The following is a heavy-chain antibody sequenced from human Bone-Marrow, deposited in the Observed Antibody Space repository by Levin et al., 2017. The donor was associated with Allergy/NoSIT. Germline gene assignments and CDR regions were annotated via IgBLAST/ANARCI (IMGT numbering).Heavy chain of an antibody. V-gene: IGHV3-11*01. CDR3: ARDGAGFFDWVSFSNGMDV. J-gene: IGHJ6*02. CDR1: GFTFSAYY. CDR2: ISSSGSTI. Sequence: PGGSLRLSCAASGFTFSAYYMNWIRQAPGKGLEWVSYISSSGSTIYYADSVKGRFTISRDNTKKSLYLQMNSLRAEDTAIYYCARDGAGFFDWVSFSNGMDVWGQGTTVTVSS. D-gene: IGHD3-9*01.